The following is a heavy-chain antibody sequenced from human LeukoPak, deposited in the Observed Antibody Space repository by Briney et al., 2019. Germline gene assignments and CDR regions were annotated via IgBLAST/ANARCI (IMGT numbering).Heavy chain of an antibody. D-gene: IGHD1-26*01. CDR3: AKGDYSGSYYYFDY. Sequence: GGSLRLSCAASGFTFSSYAMSWVRQAPGKGLEWVSAISGSGGSTYYADSVKGRFTISRDNSKNTLYLQMNSLKAEDTAVYYCAKGDYSGSYYYFDYWGQGTLVTVSS. CDR2: ISGSGGST. J-gene: IGHJ4*02. CDR1: GFTFSSYA. V-gene: IGHV3-23*01.